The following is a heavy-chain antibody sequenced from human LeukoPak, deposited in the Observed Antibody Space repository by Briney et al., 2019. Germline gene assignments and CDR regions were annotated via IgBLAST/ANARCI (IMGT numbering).Heavy chain of an antibody. J-gene: IGHJ4*02. D-gene: IGHD3-10*01. Sequence: RASVKVSCKASGYTFTAYYVHWVRQPPGPGLEWLGRVYPNGGGTIYAQKFQGRVTLTRDTSITTAYMELGRLTSDDTAVYYCARVEGSAATASDWGQGNLVTVSS. V-gene: IGHV1-2*06. CDR2: VYPNGGGT. CDR3: ARVEGSAATASD. CDR1: GYTFTAYY.